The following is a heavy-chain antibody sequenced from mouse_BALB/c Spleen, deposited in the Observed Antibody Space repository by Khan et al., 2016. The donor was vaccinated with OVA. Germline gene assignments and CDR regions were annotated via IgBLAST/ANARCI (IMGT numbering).Heavy chain of an antibody. Sequence: EVQLQQSGPELEKPGASVKISCKAPGYSFTGYNMNWVKQSNGKSLEWIGNIDPYYGGATYNQKFKGKATLTVDKSSSTAYMQLKSLTSEDSAVYYCTRGYGNYVRYYFDYWGQGTTLTVSS. CDR1: GYSFTGYN. J-gene: IGHJ2*01. V-gene: IGHV1-39*01. D-gene: IGHD2-10*02. CDR2: IDPYYGGA. CDR3: TRGYGNYVRYYFDY.